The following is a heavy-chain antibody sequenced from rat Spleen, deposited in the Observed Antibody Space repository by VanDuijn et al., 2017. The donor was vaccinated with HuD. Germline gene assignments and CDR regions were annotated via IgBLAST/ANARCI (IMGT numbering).Heavy chain of an antibody. V-gene: IGHV5-7*01. CDR3: ARHELSHFFDD. D-gene: IGHD1-3*01. CDR1: GFTFSDYN. CDR2: ISYEGSGT. J-gene: IGHJ2*01. Sequence: EVQLVESGGGLVQPGRSLKLSCAASGFTFSDYNMAWVRQAPKKGLEWVASISYEGSGTYYRDSVKGRLTISRDIAKSILYLQMDSLRSEDTATYYCARHELSHFFDDWGQGVMVTVSS.